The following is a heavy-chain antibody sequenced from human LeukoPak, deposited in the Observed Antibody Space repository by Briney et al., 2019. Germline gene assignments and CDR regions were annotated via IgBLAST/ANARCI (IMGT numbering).Heavy chain of an antibody. Sequence: GGSLRLSCAASGFTFNNYAMNWVRQAPGKGLEWVSGISGFGGSTYYAPSVRGRLTISRDNFGNMLYLHLDSLRVEDTAIYYCARRSGSSWSSFDYWGQGALVTVSS. CDR2: ISGFGGST. D-gene: IGHD6-13*01. V-gene: IGHV3-23*01. CDR1: GFTFNNYA. J-gene: IGHJ4*02. CDR3: ARRSGSSWSSFDY.